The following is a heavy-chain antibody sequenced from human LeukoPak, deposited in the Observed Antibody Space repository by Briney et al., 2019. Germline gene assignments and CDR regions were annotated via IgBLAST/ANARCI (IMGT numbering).Heavy chain of an antibody. D-gene: IGHD3-10*01. Sequence: GGSLRLSCVASGFTFSGSAIHWVRQASGKGLESVGHIRSKTNNYATAYAASVKGRFTISRDDSKNTAYLQMSSLETEDTAIYYCTKPRGYGSGTYYDYWGQGTLVTVSS. CDR3: TKPRGYGSGTYYDY. CDR1: GFTFSGSA. J-gene: IGHJ4*02. CDR2: IRSKTNNYAT. V-gene: IGHV3-73*01.